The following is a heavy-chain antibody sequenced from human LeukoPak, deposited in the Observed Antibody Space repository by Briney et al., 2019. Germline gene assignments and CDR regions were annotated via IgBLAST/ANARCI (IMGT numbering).Heavy chain of an antibody. V-gene: IGHV3-23*01. J-gene: IGHJ4*02. Sequence: GGSLRLSCAASGFTFSSYAMSWVRQAPGKGLEWVSAISGSGGNTYYADSVKGRFTISRDKSKSTLFLQMNSPRAEDTAVYYCAKDPFNVRWSYFDYWGQGSLVTVSS. D-gene: IGHD3-10*02. CDR2: ISGSGGNT. CDR1: GFTFSSYA. CDR3: AKDPFNVRWSYFDY.